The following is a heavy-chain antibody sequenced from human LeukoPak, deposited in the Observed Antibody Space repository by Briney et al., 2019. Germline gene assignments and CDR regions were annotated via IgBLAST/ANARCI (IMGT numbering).Heavy chain of an antibody. CDR1: GFTFSSYA. CDR3: AKDPRDYGDYYYGMDV. D-gene: IGHD4-17*01. Sequence: GGSLRLSCAASGFTFSSYAMSWVRQAPGKGLEWVSAISGSGGTTYYAASVKGRFTISRDNSKNTLYLQMNGLRAEDRAVYYCAKDPRDYGDYYYGMDVWGQGTTVTVSS. CDR2: ISGSGGTT. V-gene: IGHV3-23*01. J-gene: IGHJ6*02.